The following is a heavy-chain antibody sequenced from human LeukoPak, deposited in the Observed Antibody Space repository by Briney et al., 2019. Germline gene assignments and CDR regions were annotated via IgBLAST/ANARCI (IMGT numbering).Heavy chain of an antibody. CDR3: ATGRLVGTIPAEYFHR. Sequence: ASVKVSCKVSGYTLTELSIHWVRQAPGKGLEWMGGLDPEDSETLYAQKFQGRVTMTEDTSTDTAYMELSSLRSEDTAVYYCATGRLVGTIPAEYFHRWGQGTLVTVSS. V-gene: IGHV1-24*01. J-gene: IGHJ1*01. CDR1: GYTLTELS. CDR2: LDPEDSET. D-gene: IGHD1-26*01.